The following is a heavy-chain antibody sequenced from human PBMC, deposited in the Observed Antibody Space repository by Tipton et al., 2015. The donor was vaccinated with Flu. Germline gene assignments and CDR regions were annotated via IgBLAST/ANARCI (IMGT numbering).Heavy chain of an antibody. Sequence: LRLSCTVSGGSISSSSYYWGWIRQPPGKGLEWIGSIYYSGSTYYNPSLKSRVTISVDTPKNQFSLKLSSVTAADTAVYYCARVSLGRYYFDHWGQGTLVTVSS. CDR1: GGSISSSSYY. V-gene: IGHV4-39*07. CDR2: IYYSGST. J-gene: IGHJ4*02. CDR3: ARVSLGRYYFDH.